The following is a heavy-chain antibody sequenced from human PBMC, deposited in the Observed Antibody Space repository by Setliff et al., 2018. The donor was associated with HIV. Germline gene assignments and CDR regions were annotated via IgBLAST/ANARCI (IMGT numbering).Heavy chain of an antibody. V-gene: IGHV5-51*01. CDR3: VRLNRGSTWSIASDRGFFGP. CDR2: VYPGDSDS. J-gene: IGHJ5*02. CDR1: GYTFTHYW. Sequence: GESLKISCKASGYTFTHYWIGWVRQMPGKGLEWMGFVYPGDSDSRYSPSLQGQVTISADTSLKTAHLQWSSLKASDTATYFCVRLNRGSTWSIASDRGFFGPWGQGTLVTVSS. D-gene: IGHD3-10*01.